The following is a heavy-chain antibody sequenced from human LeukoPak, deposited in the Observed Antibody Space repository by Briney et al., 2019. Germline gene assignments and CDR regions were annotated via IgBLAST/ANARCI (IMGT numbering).Heavy chain of an antibody. CDR1: GGTFSSYA. V-gene: IGHV1-69*04. Sequence: AASVKVSCKASGGTFSSYAISWVRQAPGQGLEWMGRITPILGIANYAQKFQGRVTITADKSTSTAYMELSSLRSEDTAVYYCARDYGSSRAGFDYWGQGTLVTVSS. D-gene: IGHD6-13*01. J-gene: IGHJ4*02. CDR2: ITPILGIA. CDR3: ARDYGSSRAGFDY.